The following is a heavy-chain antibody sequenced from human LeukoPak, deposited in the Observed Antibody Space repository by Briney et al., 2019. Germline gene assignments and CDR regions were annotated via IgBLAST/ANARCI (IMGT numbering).Heavy chain of an antibody. J-gene: IGHJ6*03. CDR1: GGTFSSYA. Sequence: ASVKVSCKASGGTFSSYAISWVRQAPGQGLEWMGRIIPIFGTANYAQKFQGRVTITADESASTAYMELSSLRSEDTAVYYCARPQGGLYSGYDWSYYMDVWGKGTTVTVSS. CDR3: ARPQGGLYSGYDWSYYMDV. CDR2: IIPIFGTA. D-gene: IGHD5-12*01. V-gene: IGHV1-69*13.